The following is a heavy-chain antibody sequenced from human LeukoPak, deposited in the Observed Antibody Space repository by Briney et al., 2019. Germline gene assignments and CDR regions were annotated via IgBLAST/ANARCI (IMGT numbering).Heavy chain of an antibody. CDR1: GFTFSSYS. CDR3: ARSSPHCSSTSCYNDAFVI. J-gene: IGHJ3*02. Sequence: GGSLRLFCAASGFTFSSYSMTSVRQAPGKGLEWVSSISSSSSYIYYADSVKGRFTISRDNAKNSLYLQMNSLRAEDTAVYYCARSSPHCSSTSCYNDAFVIWGQGTMVTVSS. D-gene: IGHD2-2*02. V-gene: IGHV3-21*01. CDR2: ISSSSSYI.